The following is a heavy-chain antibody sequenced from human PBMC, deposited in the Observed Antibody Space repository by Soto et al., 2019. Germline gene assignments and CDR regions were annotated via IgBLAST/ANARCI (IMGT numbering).Heavy chain of an antibody. V-gene: IGHV3-11*01. D-gene: IGHD3-22*01. CDR2: ISSSGSTI. CDR3: ARPKFRYYDSSGHDDFAT. J-gene: IGHJ3*02. Sequence: GGSLRLSCAASGFTFSDYYIRLILQAPGKGVEWVSYISSSGSTIYYADSLKGRFTISRYNAKNSLYLQMNSLGAEDTAVYYCARPKFRYYDSSGHDDFATWGKGTMVTVSS. CDR1: GFTFSDYY.